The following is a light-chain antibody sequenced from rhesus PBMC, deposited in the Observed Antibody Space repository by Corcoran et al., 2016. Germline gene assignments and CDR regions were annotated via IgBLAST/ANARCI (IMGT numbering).Light chain of an antibody. CDR3: LQYSSSPYS. J-gene: IGKJ2*01. V-gene: IGKV1-22*01. Sequence: DIQMTQSPSSLSASVGDTATITCRASQSISSWLDWYQQKPGKAPKLLIYKASSLQSGVPSRFSGSGSGTDFTLTISSLQPEDFATYYCLQYSSSPYSFGQGTKVEIK. CDR2: KAS. CDR1: QSISSW.